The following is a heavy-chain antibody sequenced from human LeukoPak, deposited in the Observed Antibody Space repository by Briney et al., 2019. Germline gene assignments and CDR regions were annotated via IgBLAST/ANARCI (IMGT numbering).Heavy chain of an antibody. D-gene: IGHD4-11*01. CDR2: IRYDGSNK. CDR3: AKSYSNYPADYYYYMDV. Sequence: GGSLRLSCAASGFTFSSYWMNWVRQAPGKGLEWVAFIRYDGSNKYYADSVKGRFTISRDNSKNTLYLQMNSLRAEDTAVYYCAKSYSNYPADYYYYMDVWGKGTTVTVSS. V-gene: IGHV3-30*02. CDR1: GFTFSSYW. J-gene: IGHJ6*03.